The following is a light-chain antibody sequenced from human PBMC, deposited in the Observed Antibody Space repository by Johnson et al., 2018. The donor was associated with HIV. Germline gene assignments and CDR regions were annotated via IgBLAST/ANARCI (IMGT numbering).Light chain of an antibody. CDR3: GSWDNTLRVFV. V-gene: IGLV1-51*01. CDR2: END. J-gene: IGLJ1*01. CDR1: SSNIGSNY. Sequence: QSVLTQPPSVSAAPGQKVIISCSGRSSNIGSNYVSWYQHLPGTAPKLLIYENDKRPSGIPDRFSASKSGTSATLDITGLQTGDEGHYFCGSWDNTLRVFVFGAGTKVTVL.